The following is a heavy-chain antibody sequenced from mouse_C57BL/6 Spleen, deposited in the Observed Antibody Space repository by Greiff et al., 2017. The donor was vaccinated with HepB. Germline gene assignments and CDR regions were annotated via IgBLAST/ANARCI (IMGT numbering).Heavy chain of an antibody. Sequence: QVQLQQSGPELVKPGASVKISCKASGYSFTSYYIHWVKQRPGQGLEWIGWIYPGSGNTKYNEKFKGKATLTADTSSSTAYMQRSSLTSADSAVYYCARGDYYGSSPWYFDVWGTGTTVTVSS. CDR1: GYSFTSYY. J-gene: IGHJ1*03. D-gene: IGHD1-1*01. CDR3: ARGDYYGSSPWYFDV. V-gene: IGHV1-66*01. CDR2: IYPGSGNT.